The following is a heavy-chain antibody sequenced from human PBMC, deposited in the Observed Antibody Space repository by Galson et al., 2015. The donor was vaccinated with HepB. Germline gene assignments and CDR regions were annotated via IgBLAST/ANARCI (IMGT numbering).Heavy chain of an antibody. CDR2: ISSSSSTI. Sequence: SLRLSCAASGFTFSAYGINWVRQAPGKGLEWVSFISSSSSTIYYADSVKGRFTISRDNAKSSLFLQMNSLRAEDTAVCYCARERGYFYDNNGFGYWGQGTLVTVSS. J-gene: IGHJ4*02. CDR1: GFTFSAYG. D-gene: IGHD3-22*01. CDR3: ARERGYFYDNNGFGY. V-gene: IGHV3-48*01.